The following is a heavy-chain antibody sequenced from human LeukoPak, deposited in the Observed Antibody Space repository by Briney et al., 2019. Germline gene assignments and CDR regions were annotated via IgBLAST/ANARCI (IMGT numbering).Heavy chain of an antibody. V-gene: IGHV1-2*02. D-gene: IGHD3-10*01. Sequence: ASVKVSCKASGYTFTGYYMHWVRQAPGQGLEWMGWINPNSGGTNYAQKFQGRVTMTRDTSISIAYMELSRLRSDDTAVYYCACGVWFGEIITAFDYWGQGTLVTVSS. J-gene: IGHJ4*02. CDR2: INPNSGGT. CDR3: ACGVWFGEIITAFDY. CDR1: GYTFTGYY.